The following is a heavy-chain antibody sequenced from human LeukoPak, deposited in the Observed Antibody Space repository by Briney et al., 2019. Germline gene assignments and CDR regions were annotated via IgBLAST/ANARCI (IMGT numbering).Heavy chain of an antibody. CDR1: GFTFSSYS. J-gene: IGHJ3*02. Sequence: GGSLRRSCAASGFTFSSYSMNWVRQAPGKGLEWVSSISSSSSYIYYADSVKGRFTISRDNAKNSLYLQMNSLRAEDTAVYYCARGDNEYAFDIWGQGTMVTVSS. CDR2: ISSSSSYI. CDR3: ARGDNEYAFDI. D-gene: IGHD1-1*01. V-gene: IGHV3-21*01.